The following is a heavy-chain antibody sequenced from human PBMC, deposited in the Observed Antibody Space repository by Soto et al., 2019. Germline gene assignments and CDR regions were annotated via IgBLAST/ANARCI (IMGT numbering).Heavy chain of an antibody. CDR1: GGSFSNFG. CDR3: AREGSGYNF. Sequence: ASVKVSCKASGGSFSNFGISWVRQAPGQGLEWMGGIVPVFGRPNYAQRFRGRLTITADESTSTGYMELISLRSDDTAVYYCAREGSGYNFWGQETQVTVSS. D-gene: IGHD5-12*01. V-gene: IGHV1-69*13. CDR2: IVPVFGRP. J-gene: IGHJ4*02.